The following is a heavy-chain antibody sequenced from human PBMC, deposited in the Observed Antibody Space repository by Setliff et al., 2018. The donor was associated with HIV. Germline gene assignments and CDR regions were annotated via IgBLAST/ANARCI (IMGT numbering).Heavy chain of an antibody. D-gene: IGHD6-6*01. V-gene: IGHV4-34*01. Sequence: SETLSLTCAVYNGSFSNYYWTWIRQPPGKGLEWIGEINHSGSTNYNPSLKSRVTISVDTSKKQFSLNLRSVTAADTAVYYCTRGLTARRVGNFDYWGRGTLVTVSS. CDR3: TRGLTARRVGNFDY. CDR2: INHSGST. CDR1: NGSFSNYY. J-gene: IGHJ4*02.